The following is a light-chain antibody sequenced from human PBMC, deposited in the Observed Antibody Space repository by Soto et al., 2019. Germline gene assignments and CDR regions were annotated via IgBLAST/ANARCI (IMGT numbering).Light chain of an antibody. Sequence: QSALTQPASVSGSPGQSITISCTGTSGDVGGYNYVSWYQQHPGKAPKLIIYEVSNRPSGVSNRFSGSKSGNTASLTISGLQAEDEADYYCSSYTSSSTPVVFGTGTKVTVL. J-gene: IGLJ1*01. V-gene: IGLV2-14*01. CDR3: SSYTSSSTPVV. CDR1: SGDVGGYNY. CDR2: EVS.